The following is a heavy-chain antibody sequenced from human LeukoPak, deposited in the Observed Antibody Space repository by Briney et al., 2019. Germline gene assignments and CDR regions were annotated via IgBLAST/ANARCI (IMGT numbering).Heavy chain of an antibody. CDR3: ARVVDIVVVPAANVPNYYFDY. V-gene: IGHV1-18*01. Sequence: ASVKVSCKASGYTFTSYGISWVRQAPGQGLEWMGWISAYNGNTNYAQKLQGRVTMTTDTSTSTAYMELRSLGSDDTAVYYCARVVDIVVVPAANVPNYYFDYWGQGTLVTVSS. D-gene: IGHD2-2*03. J-gene: IGHJ4*02. CDR2: ISAYNGNT. CDR1: GYTFTSYG.